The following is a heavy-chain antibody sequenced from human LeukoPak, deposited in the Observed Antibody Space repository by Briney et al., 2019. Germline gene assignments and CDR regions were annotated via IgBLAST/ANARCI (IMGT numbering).Heavy chain of an antibody. D-gene: IGHD2-2*01. V-gene: IGHV1-18*01. J-gene: IGHJ3*02. CDR1: GYTFTSYG. CDR2: ISAYNGNT. Sequence: GASVKVSCKASGYTFTSYGISWVRQAPGQGLEWMGWISAYNGNTNYAQKLQGRVTMTTDTSTSTAYMELRSLRSDDTAVYCCAKDIVVVHGGNAFDIWGQGTMVTVSS. CDR3: AKDIVVVHGGNAFDI.